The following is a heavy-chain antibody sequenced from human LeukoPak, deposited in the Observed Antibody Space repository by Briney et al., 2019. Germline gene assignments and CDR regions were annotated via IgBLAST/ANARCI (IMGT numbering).Heavy chain of an antibody. Sequence: PGGSLRLFCAASGFTFSSYGMRWVRQAPGKGLECVAFIRYEGSNKYYADSGKGRFTISRDNSNITLYLQMNSLRLENKAVYYCAKDPGRYYYDSSGYYNYYYYMDVWGKGTTVTVSS. J-gene: IGHJ6*03. V-gene: IGHV3-30*02. CDR1: GFTFSSYG. D-gene: IGHD3-22*01. CDR2: IRYEGSNK. CDR3: AKDPGRYYYDSSGYYNYYYYMDV.